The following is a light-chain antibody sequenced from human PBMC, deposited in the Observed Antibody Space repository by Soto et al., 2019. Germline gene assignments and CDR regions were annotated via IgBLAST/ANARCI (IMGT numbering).Light chain of an antibody. CDR1: QGISSY. CDR2: AAS. V-gene: IGKV1-9*01. CDR3: QQTHSIPPT. Sequence: IQLTQSPSSLSASVGDRVTITCRASQGISSYLAWYQQKPGKAPKLLIYAASTLQSGVPSRFSGSGSGTDFTLPIRNLQPDDFATYYCQQTHSIPPTFGPGTKV. J-gene: IGKJ2*01.